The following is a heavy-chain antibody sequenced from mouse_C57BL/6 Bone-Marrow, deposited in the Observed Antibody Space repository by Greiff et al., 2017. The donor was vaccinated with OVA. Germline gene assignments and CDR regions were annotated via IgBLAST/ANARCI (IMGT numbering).Heavy chain of an antibody. CDR1: GFTFSDFY. Sequence: EVMLVESGGGLVQSGRSLRLSCATSGFTFSDFYMEWVRQAPGKGLEWIAASRNKANDYTTEYSASVKGRFIVSRDTSQSILYLQMNALRAEDTAIYYCARDATPAMDYWGQGTSVTVSS. CDR3: ARDATPAMDY. V-gene: IGHV7-1*01. J-gene: IGHJ4*01. CDR2: SRNKANDYTT.